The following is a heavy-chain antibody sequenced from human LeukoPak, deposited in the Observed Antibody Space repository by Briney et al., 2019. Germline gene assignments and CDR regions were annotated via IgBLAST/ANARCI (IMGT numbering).Heavy chain of an antibody. D-gene: IGHD2-15*01. V-gene: IGHV1-18*01. CDR1: GYTFISYG. J-gene: IGHJ4*02. Sequence: GASVNLSCTASGYTFISYGISWVRQAPGQGLEWMGWISTYNGNTNYSQEHQGRVTITTYTSKSIAYMDLRSMSSEDEDVDYCSGCSGGSCTGYYFDYWGQGTLVTVSS. CDR2: ISTYNGNT. CDR3: SGCSGGSCTGYYFDY.